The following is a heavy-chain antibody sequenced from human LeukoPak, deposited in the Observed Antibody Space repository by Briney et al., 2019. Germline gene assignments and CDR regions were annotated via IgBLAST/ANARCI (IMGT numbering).Heavy chain of an antibody. J-gene: IGHJ4*02. CDR1: GGSIISYY. CDR2: IYSSGST. V-gene: IGHV4-4*07. D-gene: IGHD6-19*01. CDR3: ARGGSSGPDY. Sequence: KPSETLSLTCTVSGGSIISYYWSWIREPARRGLEWIGRIYSSGSTNYNPSLKSRVTISLDKSKNQFSLKLSSVSAADTAVYYCARGGSSGPDYWGQGTLVTVSS.